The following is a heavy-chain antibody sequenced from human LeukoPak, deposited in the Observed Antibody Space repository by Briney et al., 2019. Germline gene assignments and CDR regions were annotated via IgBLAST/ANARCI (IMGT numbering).Heavy chain of an antibody. CDR2: IDPSDSYT. V-gene: IGHV5-10-1*01. D-gene: IGHD6-13*01. CDR1: GYRFTSYW. CDR3: AGGGNIAAADRDAFDI. J-gene: IGHJ3*02. Sequence: GESLKISCKGSGYRFTSYWISWVRQMPGKGLEWMGRIDPSDSYTNYSPSFQGHVTISADKSISTAYLQWSSLKASDTAMYYCAGGGNIAAADRDAFDIWGQGTMVTVSS.